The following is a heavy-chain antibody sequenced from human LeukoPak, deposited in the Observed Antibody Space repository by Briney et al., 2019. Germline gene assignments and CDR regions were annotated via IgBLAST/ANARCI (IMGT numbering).Heavy chain of an antibody. Sequence: ASVKVSCKASGGTFSSYAISWVRQAPGQGLEWMGRIIPIFGTANYAQKFQGRVTITTDESTSTAYMELSSLRSEDTAVYCCARDRDYGDYESKRFDPWGQGTLVTVSS. CDR2: IIPIFGTA. CDR3: ARDRDYGDYESKRFDP. V-gene: IGHV1-69*05. CDR1: GGTFSSYA. D-gene: IGHD4-17*01. J-gene: IGHJ5*02.